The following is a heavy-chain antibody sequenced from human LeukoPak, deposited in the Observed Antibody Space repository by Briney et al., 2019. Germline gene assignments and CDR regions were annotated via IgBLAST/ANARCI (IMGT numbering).Heavy chain of an antibody. CDR1: GGSFTGYY. CDR2: VYHSGPT. Sequence: SETLSLTCAVYGGSFTGYYWSWLRQSPGRGLEWIGEVYHSGPTNYNPSLKSRVTISLDRSTNYFSLKMTSMTAADTAVYYCARGRPGYDAFDIWGQGTMVTVSS. CDR3: ARGRPGYDAFDI. V-gene: IGHV4-34*01. D-gene: IGHD6-13*01. J-gene: IGHJ3*02.